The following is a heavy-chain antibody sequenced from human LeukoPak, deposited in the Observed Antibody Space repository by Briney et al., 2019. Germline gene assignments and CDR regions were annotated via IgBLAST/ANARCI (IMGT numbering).Heavy chain of an antibody. CDR3: ARIAISGYDSSFDL. D-gene: IGHD5-12*01. Sequence: GGSLRLSCAASGFTFSSYWMSWVRQAPGKGLEWVANIKQDGSEKYYVDSVKGRFTISRDNAKNSLYLQMNSLRAEDTAVYYCARIAISGYDSSFDLWGRGTLVTVSS. J-gene: IGHJ2*01. CDR1: GFTFSSYW. V-gene: IGHV3-7*01. CDR2: IKQDGSEK.